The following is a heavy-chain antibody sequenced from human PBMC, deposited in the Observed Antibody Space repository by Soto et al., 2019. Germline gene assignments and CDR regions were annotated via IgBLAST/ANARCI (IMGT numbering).Heavy chain of an antibody. D-gene: IGHD2-2*01. CDR2: YYYSGT. CDR1: GDSINNYY. J-gene: IGHJ5*02. CDR3: ARVPGP. V-gene: IGHV4-59*08. Sequence: TSETLSLTCTVSGDSINNYYWNWIRQPPGKGLEWIVYYYYSGTNYNPSLKSRVTISVDTAKNQFSLRLRSVTAADTAVYYCARVPGPWGQGTLVTVSS.